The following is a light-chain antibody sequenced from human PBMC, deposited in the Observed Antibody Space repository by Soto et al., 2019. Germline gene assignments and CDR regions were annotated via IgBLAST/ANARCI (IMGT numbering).Light chain of an antibody. J-gene: IGLJ3*02. CDR2: SNN. CDR3: AVWDDRLNGPV. Sequence: QSVVTQPPSASGTAGQRVIISCSGSSSNIGSNSVNWYQHLPGTAPKLLISSNNQRPSGVPDRFSGSKSGTSASLAISGLQSEDEADYYCAVWDDRLNGPVFGGGTKLTVL. V-gene: IGLV1-44*01. CDR1: SSNIGSNS.